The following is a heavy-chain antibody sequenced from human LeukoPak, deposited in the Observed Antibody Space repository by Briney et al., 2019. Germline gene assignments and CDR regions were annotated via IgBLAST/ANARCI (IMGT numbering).Heavy chain of an antibody. CDR3: ARGLRGYIYGPWDY. CDR2: VQYSGST. CDR1: GGSISSYY. V-gene: IGHV4-59*01. Sequence: PSETLSLTCTVSGGSISSYYWSWIRQPPGKGLEWIGCVQYSGSTYYNPSLKSRATISVDTSKNLFSLRLNSVTDADTALYSCARGLRGYIYGPWDYWGQGTLVTVSS. J-gene: IGHJ4*02. D-gene: IGHD5-18*01.